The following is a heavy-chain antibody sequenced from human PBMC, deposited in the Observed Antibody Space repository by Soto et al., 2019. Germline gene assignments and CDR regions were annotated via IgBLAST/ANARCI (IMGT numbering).Heavy chain of an antibody. CDR3: ARATYFYDSSGYSGYGLAV. J-gene: IGHJ6*02. CDR1: GFTFSSYG. Sequence: LRLSCTASGFTFSSYGMHWVRQAPGKGLEWVAVIWYDGSNKYYVDSVKGRYTISRDNSKNTLYLQMNSLRAEDTAVFYCARATYFYDSSGYSGYGLAVWGQGATVTVSS. CDR2: IWYDGSNK. V-gene: IGHV3-33*01. D-gene: IGHD3-22*01.